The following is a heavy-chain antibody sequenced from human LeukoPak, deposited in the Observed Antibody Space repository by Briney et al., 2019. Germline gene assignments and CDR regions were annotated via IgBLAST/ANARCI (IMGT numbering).Heavy chain of an antibody. CDR2: INPNSGGT. D-gene: IGHD2-2*01. Sequence: ASVKVSCKASGYTFSGYYMHWVRQAPGQGLEWMGWINPNSGGTNYAQKFQGRVTMTRDTSISTAYMELSRLSSDDTAVYYCARDSCSSTSCLSIDDYWGQGTVVTVSS. J-gene: IGHJ4*02. V-gene: IGHV1-2*02. CDR1: GYTFSGYY. CDR3: ARDSCSSTSCLSIDDY.